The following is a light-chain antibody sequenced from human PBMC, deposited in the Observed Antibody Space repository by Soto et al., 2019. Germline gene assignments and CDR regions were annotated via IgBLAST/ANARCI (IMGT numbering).Light chain of an antibody. CDR2: EVS. CDR3: SSYISSSTLVL. Sequence: QSALTQPASVSGSPGQSITISCTGTSSDVGGYNYVSWYQQHLGKAPKLMIYEVSNRPSGVSNRFSGSKSGNTASLTISGLQAEDEADYYCSSYISSSTLVLFGGGTQLTVL. V-gene: IGLV2-14*01. J-gene: IGLJ2*01. CDR1: SSDVGGYNY.